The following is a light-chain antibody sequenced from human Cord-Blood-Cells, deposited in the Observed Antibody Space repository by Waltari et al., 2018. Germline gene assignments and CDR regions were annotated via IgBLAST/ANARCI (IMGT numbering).Light chain of an antibody. CDR1: SXXXGSXXX. CDR2: GGS. V-gene: IGLV2-23*01. CDR3: CSXAGTYVV. J-gene: IGLJ2*01. Sequence: QSALTQPASVSGSPXQSXXXSCTXTSXXXGSXXXVSWXQQHPVKPPKLMIYGGSKRPSXVSNRFSGSKSGNTASLTISGLQAEDEADYYCCSXAGTYVVFGGXTKLTVX.